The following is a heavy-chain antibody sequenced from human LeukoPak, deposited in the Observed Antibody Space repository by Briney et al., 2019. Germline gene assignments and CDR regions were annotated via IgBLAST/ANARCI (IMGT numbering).Heavy chain of an antibody. CDR1: GGSLSSTSCY. D-gene: IGHD3-22*01. CDR3: AKAGVRYFDSSGLYAFDF. CDR2: IYYSGST. J-gene: IGHJ3*01. V-gene: IGHV4-39*01. Sequence: SETLSLTCAVSGGSLSSTSCYWAWLRQPPGTGLEWIGTIYYSGSTYHNPSLKSRVTLSVHTSRNQFSLRLSSVDAADTAVYYCAKAGVRYFDSSGLYAFDFWGQGTTVTVSS.